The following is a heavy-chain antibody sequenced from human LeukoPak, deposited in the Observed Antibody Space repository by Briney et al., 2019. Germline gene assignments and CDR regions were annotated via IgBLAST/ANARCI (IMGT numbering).Heavy chain of an antibody. V-gene: IGHV3-33*01. J-gene: IGHJ4*02. CDR3: ARALFNYDSSGLTY. CDR1: GFTFSSYG. D-gene: IGHD3-22*01. CDR2: IWYDGSNK. Sequence: GGSLRLSCAASGFTFSSYGVHWVRQALGKGLEWVALIWYDGSNKYYADSVKGRFTISRDNSKNTLYLQMNSLRAEDTAVYYCARALFNYDSSGLTYWGQGTLVTVSS.